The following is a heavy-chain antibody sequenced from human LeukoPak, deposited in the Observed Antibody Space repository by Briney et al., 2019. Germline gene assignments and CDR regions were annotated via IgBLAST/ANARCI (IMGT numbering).Heavy chain of an antibody. CDR1: GFTFGSYA. CDR3: ARELPVVVVAGPIDY. CDR2: ISYDGSNK. D-gene: IGHD2-15*01. Sequence: PGGSLRLSCAASGFTFGSYAMHWVRQAPGKGLEWVAVISYDGSNKYYADSVKGRFTISRDNSKNTLYLQMNSLRAEDTAVYYCARELPVVVVAGPIDYWGQGTLVTVSS. J-gene: IGHJ4*02. V-gene: IGHV3-30-3*01.